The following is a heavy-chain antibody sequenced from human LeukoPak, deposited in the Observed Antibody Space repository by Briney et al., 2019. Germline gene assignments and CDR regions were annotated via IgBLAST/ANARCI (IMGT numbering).Heavy chain of an antibody. CDR2: IYYSGST. J-gene: IGHJ4*02. CDR3: ARVMLVGAAYYFDY. D-gene: IGHD2-15*01. CDR1: GGSISRHY. V-gene: IGHV4-59*11. Sequence: SETLSLTCTVSGGSISRHYWSWIRQPPGKGLEWIGYIYYSGSTNYNPSLKSRVTISVDTSKNQFSLKLSSVTAADTAVYYCARVMLVGAAYYFDYWGQGTLVTVSS.